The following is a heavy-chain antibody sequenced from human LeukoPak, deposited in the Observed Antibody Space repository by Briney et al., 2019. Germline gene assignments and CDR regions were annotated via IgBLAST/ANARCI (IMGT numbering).Heavy chain of an antibody. J-gene: IGHJ5*02. Sequence: PGGSLRLSCAASGFTFSSYAMHWVRQAPGKGLEWVAVISYDGSNKYYADSVKGRFTISRDNSKNTLYLQMNSLRAEDTAVYYCARGSARWFDPWGQGTLVTVSS. CDR2: ISYDGSNK. CDR1: GFTFSSYA. CDR3: ARGSARWFDP. V-gene: IGHV3-30-3*01.